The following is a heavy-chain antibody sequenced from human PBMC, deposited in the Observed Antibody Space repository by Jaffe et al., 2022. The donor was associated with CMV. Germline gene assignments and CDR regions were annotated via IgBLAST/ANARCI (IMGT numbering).Heavy chain of an antibody. CDR3: ARPRDYYDHSGYYAY. Sequence: QVQLVESGGGVVQPGRSLRLSCVASGFTFSRYGMHWVRQAPGKGLEWVAVISYDGSNKYYADSVKGRFTISRDISKNTLYLQMNSLRAEDTAIYYCARPRDYYDHSGYYAYWGQGTLVTVSS. V-gene: IGHV3-30*03. CDR2: ISYDGSNK. D-gene: IGHD3-22*01. J-gene: IGHJ4*02. CDR1: GFTFSRYG.